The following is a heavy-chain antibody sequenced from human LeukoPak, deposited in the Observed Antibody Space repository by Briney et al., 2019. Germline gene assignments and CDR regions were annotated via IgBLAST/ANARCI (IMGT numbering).Heavy chain of an antibody. V-gene: IGHV3-21*01. CDR1: GFTFSSYS. CDR2: ISSSSSYI. D-gene: IGHD6-13*01. Sequence: GGSLRLSCAASGFTFSSYSMNWVRQAPGKGLEWVSSISSSSSYIYYADSVKGRFTISRDNAKNSLYLQMNSLRAEDTAVYYCARDWGKRSSSFPYYYYYYMDVWGKGTTVTVSS. CDR3: ARDWGKRSSSFPYYYYYYMDV. J-gene: IGHJ6*03.